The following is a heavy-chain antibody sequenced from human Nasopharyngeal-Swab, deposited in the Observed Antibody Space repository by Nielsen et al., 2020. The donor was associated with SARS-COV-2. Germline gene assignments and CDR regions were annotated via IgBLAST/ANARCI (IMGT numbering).Heavy chain of an antibody. J-gene: IGHJ5*02. CDR2: VYHSGDT. V-gene: IGHV4-59*01. CDR3: ARGGSGAGWFDP. D-gene: IGHD1-26*01. Sequence: CQAPGKGLQWIGYVYHSGDTSHNPALRSRVTISADTSANQFSLRLTSVTTADTATYFCARGGSGAGWFDPWGQGTLVTVSS.